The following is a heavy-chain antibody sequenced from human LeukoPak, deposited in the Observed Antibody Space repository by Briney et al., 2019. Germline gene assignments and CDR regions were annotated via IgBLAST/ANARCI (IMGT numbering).Heavy chain of an antibody. Sequence: GGSLRLSCAASGFTFSSYAMSWVRQAPGKGREWVSAISGSGVSTYYADSVKGRFTISRDNSKNTLYLQMNSLRAEDTAVYYCAKVGRGRKQQLGDYFDYWGQGTLVTVSS. CDR1: GFTFSSYA. CDR2: ISGSGVST. CDR3: AKVGRGRKQQLGDYFDY. V-gene: IGHV3-23*01. D-gene: IGHD6-13*01. J-gene: IGHJ4*02.